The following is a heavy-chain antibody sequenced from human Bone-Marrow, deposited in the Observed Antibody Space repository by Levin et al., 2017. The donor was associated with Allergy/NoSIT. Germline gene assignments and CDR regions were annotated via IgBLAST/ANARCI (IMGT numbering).Heavy chain of an antibody. CDR2: VSGNGETA. J-gene: IGHJ5*02. V-gene: IGHV3-23*01. Sequence: GESLKISCAVSDFSFSNFVMAWVRQPPGKGLEWVSTVSGNGETAYYADAVRGRFTISRDNSKNTLYLQMSCLRVDDTAVYYCAKAPRGGGHQSSWFDPWGQGTLVIVSS. D-gene: IGHD2-2*01. CDR3: AKAPRGGGHQSSWFDP. CDR1: DFSFSNFV.